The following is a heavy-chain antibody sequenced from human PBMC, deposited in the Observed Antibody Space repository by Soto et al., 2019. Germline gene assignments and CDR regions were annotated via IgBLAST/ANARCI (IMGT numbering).Heavy chain of an antibody. D-gene: IGHD3-22*01. V-gene: IGHV5-51*01. CDR1: VYSFTSYW. CDR2: IYPGDSDT. J-gene: IGHJ4*02. CDR3: ARQAYYYDSSGYYYDY. Sequence: GESLKISCKGSVYSFTSYWIGWVRQMPGKGLEWMGIIYPGDSDTRYSPSFQGQVTISADKSISTAYLQWSSLKASDTAMYYCARQAYYYDSSGYYYDYWGQGTLVTVSS.